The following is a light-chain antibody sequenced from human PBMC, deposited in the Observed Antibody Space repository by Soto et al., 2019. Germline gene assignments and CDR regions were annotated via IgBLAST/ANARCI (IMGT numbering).Light chain of an antibody. CDR2: GTT. CDR1: NSNIGAGYD. CDR3: HSYDSILSGSSV. Sequence: QSVLTQPPSVSGAPGQRVTISCTGSNSNIGAGYDVHWYQQLPGRAPKLLIYGTTNRPSGVPDRFSGSKSGTSASLAITGLQAEDEADYYCHSYDSILSGSSVFGSGTKLTVL. V-gene: IGLV1-40*01. J-gene: IGLJ1*01.